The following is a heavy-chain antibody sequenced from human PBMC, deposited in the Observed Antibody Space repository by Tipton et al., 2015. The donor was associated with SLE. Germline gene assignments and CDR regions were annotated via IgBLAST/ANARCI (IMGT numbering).Heavy chain of an antibody. V-gene: IGHV4-61*01. D-gene: IGHD2/OR15-2a*01. CDR2: LHYSGST. CDR1: GGSVNSGLYY. Sequence: TLSLTCTVSGGSVNSGLYYWSWIRQPPGKGLEWIGYLHYSGSTTYNPSLKSRVTISVDTSKNQFSLKLSSVTATDTAVYYCARALTSNWYFDLWGRGTLVTVSS. CDR3: ARALTSNWYFDL. J-gene: IGHJ2*01.